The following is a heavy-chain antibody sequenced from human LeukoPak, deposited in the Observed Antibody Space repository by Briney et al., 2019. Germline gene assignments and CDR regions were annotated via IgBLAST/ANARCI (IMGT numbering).Heavy chain of an antibody. V-gene: IGHV1-8*01. D-gene: IGHD3-10*01. Sequence: ASVKVSCTASGYTFTSYDINWVRQATGQGLEWMGWMNPNSGNTGYAQKVQGRGTMTRNTSTSTAYMELSSLRSEDTAVYYCARGPNIGGFDYWGQGTLVTVSS. CDR3: ARGPNIGGFDY. J-gene: IGHJ4*02. CDR1: GYTFTSYD. CDR2: MNPNSGNT.